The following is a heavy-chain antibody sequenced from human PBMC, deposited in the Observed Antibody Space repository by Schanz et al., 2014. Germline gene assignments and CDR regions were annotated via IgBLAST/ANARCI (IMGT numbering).Heavy chain of an antibody. CDR1: GYSFTGYY. J-gene: IGHJ6*02. Sequence: QVQLVQSGVEVKKPGASVKVSCKASGYSFTGYYMNWVRQAPGQGLEWMGWISAYNGNTNYAQKFQGRVTLTTDTSTSTAYMELRSLRSDDTAVYYCARALFGSGHGDVWGQGTTVTVSS. D-gene: IGHD3-10*01. V-gene: IGHV1-18*04. CDR2: ISAYNGNT. CDR3: ARALFGSGHGDV.